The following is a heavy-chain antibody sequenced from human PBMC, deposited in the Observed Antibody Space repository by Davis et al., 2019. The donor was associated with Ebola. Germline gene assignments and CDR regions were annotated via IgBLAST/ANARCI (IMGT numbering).Heavy chain of an antibody. CDR1: GFTFSNAW. CDR3: TTDPNRLYYYDSSGYYRLDY. V-gene: IGHV3-15*01. CDR2: IKSKTDGGTT. D-gene: IGHD3-22*01. J-gene: IGHJ4*02. Sequence: GESLKISCAASGFTFSNAWMSWVRQAPGKGLEWVGRIKSKTDGGTTDYAAPVKGRFTISRDDSKNTLYLQMNSLKTEDTAVYYCTTDPNRLYYYDSSGYYRLDYWGQGTLVTVSS.